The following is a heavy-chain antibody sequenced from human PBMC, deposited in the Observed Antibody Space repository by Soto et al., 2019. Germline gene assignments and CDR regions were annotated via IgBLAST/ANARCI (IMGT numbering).Heavy chain of an antibody. J-gene: IGHJ6*02. CDR3: VRAYYGSGTSGMDV. CDR1: GYSFTTYG. D-gene: IGHD3-10*01. CDR2: ISAYNGNT. Sequence: ASVKVSCKTSGYSFTTYGISWVRQAPGQGLEWMGWISAYNGNTNYAQKFQGRVTITADESTSTAYMELSSLRSEDTAVYYCVRAYYGSGTSGMDVWGQGTTVTVSS. V-gene: IGHV1-18*01.